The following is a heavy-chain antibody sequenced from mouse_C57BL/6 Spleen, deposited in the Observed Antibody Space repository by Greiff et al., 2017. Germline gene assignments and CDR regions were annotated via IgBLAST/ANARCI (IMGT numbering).Heavy chain of an antibody. V-gene: IGHV1-80*01. Sequence: VQLQQSGAELVKPGASVKISCKASGYAFSSYWMNWVKQRPGKGLEWIGQIYPGDGDTNYNGKFKGKATLTADKSSSTAYMQLSSLTSEDSAVYFCALTGRENYFDYWGQGTTLTVSS. D-gene: IGHD4-1*01. CDR3: ALTGRENYFDY. J-gene: IGHJ2*01. CDR1: GYAFSSYW. CDR2: IYPGDGDT.